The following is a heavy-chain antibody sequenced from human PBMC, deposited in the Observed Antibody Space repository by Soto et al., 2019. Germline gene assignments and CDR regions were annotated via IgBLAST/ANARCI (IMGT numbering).Heavy chain of an antibody. CDR1: GXTFSRYA. Sequence: LRLSFAASGXTFSRYAMTWVRQAPGTGLEWVSSITGSGGATYYADSVKGRFTISRDNSKNTLFLQMISLRAEDTAVYYCATTGGRDFDSWGQGVLVTVSS. J-gene: IGHJ5*01. CDR2: ITGSGGAT. CDR3: ATTGGRDFDS. V-gene: IGHV3-23*01. D-gene: IGHD7-27*01.